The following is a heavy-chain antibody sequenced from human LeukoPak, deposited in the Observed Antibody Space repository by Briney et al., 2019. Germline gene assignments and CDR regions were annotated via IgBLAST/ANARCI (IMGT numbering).Heavy chain of an antibody. V-gene: IGHV4-61*02. CDR3: ARGKTLGYYYDSSGPLDI. CDR1: GGSISSGSYY. CDR2: IYTSGST. J-gene: IGHJ3*02. D-gene: IGHD3-22*01. Sequence: SQTLSLTCTVSGGSISSGSYYWSWIRQPAGKGLEWIGRIYTSGSTNYNPSLKSRVTISVDTSKNQFSLKLSSVTAADTAVYYCARGKTLGYYYDSSGPLDIWGQGTMVTVSS.